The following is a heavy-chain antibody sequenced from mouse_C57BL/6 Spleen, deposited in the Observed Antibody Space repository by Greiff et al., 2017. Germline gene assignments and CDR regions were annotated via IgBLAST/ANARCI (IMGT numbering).Heavy chain of an antibody. D-gene: IGHD1-1*01. V-gene: IGHV1-52*01. CDR3: AREGTTVVPFDY. J-gene: IGHJ2*01. Sequence: VQLQQSGAELVRPGSSVKLSCKASGYTFTSYWMHWVKQRPIQGLEWIGNIDPSDSETHYNQKFKDKATLTVDKSSSTAYMQLSSLTSEDSAVYYCAREGTTVVPFDYWGQGTTLTVSS. CDR2: IDPSDSET. CDR1: GYTFTSYW.